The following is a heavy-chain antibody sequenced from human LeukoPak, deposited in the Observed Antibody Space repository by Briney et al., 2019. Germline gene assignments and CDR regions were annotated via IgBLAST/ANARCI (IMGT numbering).Heavy chain of an antibody. Sequence: SETLSLTCTVSGGSISTSYYWGWIRQPPGKGLEWIGNIFYSGSTYYNPSFKSRVTISVDTSKNQFSLKLSSVTAADTAVYYCARRYSSSWSYYYYMDVWGKGTTVTVSS. CDR2: IFYSGST. CDR3: ARRYSSSWSYYYYMDV. D-gene: IGHD6-13*01. J-gene: IGHJ6*03. CDR1: GGSISTSYY. V-gene: IGHV4-39*01.